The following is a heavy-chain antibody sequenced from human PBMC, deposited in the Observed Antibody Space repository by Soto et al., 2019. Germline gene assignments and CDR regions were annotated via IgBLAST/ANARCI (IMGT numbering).Heavy chain of an antibody. CDR1: GLTFSMYA. CDR2: ISYDGSDK. CDR3: ARAPDAEYSGSYHTPRSLDS. V-gene: IGHV3-30-3*01. J-gene: IGHJ4*02. Sequence: HPGGSLRLSCAASGLTFSMYAMHWVRQAPGKGLEWVAAISYDGSDKYYADSVKGRFTISRDNAKNSLYLQMNGLRAEDTALYYCARAPDAEYSGSYHTPRSLDSWGKGTQVTVPS. D-gene: IGHD1-26*01.